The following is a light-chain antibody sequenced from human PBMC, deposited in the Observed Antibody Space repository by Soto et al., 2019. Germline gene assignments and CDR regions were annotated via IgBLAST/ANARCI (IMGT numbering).Light chain of an antibody. J-gene: IGKJ1*01. CDR2: KAS. CDR1: QTISSW. Sequence: DIQMTQSPSTLSGSVGDRVTITCRASQTISSWLAWYQQKPGKAPKLLIYKASTLKSGVPSRFSGSGSGTEFTLTISSLQPDDFATYYCQQYNSYPGTFGQGTKVEIK. V-gene: IGKV1-5*03. CDR3: QQYNSYPGT.